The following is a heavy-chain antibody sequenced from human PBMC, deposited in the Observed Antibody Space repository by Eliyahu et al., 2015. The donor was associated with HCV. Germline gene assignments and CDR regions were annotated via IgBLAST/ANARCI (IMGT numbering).Heavy chain of an antibody. Sequence: EVQLVESGGVVVQPGGSLSXPCAASGXPFXDYTLPGVRQAPGKGLEXVSLISWDGGSTYYADSVKDRFTISRDNSKNSLYLQMNSLRTEDTALYYCAKDATYYYDSRGYYFDYWGQGTLVTVSS. CDR1: GXPFXDYT. V-gene: IGHV3-43*01. CDR2: ISWDGGST. J-gene: IGHJ4*02. D-gene: IGHD3-22*01. CDR3: AKDATYYYDSRGYYFDY.